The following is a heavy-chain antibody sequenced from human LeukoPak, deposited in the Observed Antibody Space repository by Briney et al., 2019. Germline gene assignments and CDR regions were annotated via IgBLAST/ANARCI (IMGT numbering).Heavy chain of an antibody. D-gene: IGHD3-10*02. CDR2: IYYAGST. CDR3: ARQHVGVVSSWFDP. J-gene: IGHJ5*02. V-gene: IGHV4-59*08. Sequence: SETLSLTRTVSGGTVSPYYWTWIRQPPGKGLEWIGYIYYAGSTNYNPSLKSRVTISVDASKNQFSLKLNSVTAADTAVYYCARQHVGVVSSWFDPWGQGIRVIVSS. CDR1: GGTVSPYY.